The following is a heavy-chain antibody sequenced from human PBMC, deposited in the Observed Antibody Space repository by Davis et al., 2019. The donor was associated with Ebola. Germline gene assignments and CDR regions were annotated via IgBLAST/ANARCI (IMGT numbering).Heavy chain of an antibody. Sequence: ASVKVSCKASGYTFTGYYMHWVRQAPGQGLEWMGWINPNSGGTNYAQKFQGRVTMTRDTSISTAYMELSRLRSDDTAVYYCAREGTGMGDYYYMDVWGKGTTVTVSS. J-gene: IGHJ6*03. D-gene: IGHD7-27*01. CDR1: GYTFTGYY. CDR3: AREGTGMGDYYYMDV. CDR2: INPNSGGT. V-gene: IGHV1-2*02.